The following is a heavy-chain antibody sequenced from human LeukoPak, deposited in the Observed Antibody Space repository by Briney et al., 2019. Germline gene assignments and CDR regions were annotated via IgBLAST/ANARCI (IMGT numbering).Heavy chain of an antibody. Sequence: ASVKVSCKVSGYTLTELSMHWVRQAPGKGLEWMGGFDPEDGETIYAQKFQGRVTMTEDTSTDTAYMELSSLRSEDTAEYYCGVWLTAGRYFGYWGQGTLVTVSS. D-gene: IGHD3-10*01. V-gene: IGHV1-24*01. CDR3: GVWLTAGRYFGY. CDR1: GYTLTELS. J-gene: IGHJ4*02. CDR2: FDPEDGET.